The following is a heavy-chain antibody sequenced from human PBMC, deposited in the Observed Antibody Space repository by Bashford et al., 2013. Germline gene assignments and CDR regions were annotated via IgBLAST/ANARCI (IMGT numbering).Heavy chain of an antibody. V-gene: IGHV3-49*04. CDR2: IRSKAYGGTT. CDR1: GFTFGDYA. Sequence: GSLRLSCTASGFTFGDYAMSWVRQAPGKGLEWVGFIRSKAYGGTTEYAASVKGRFTISRDDSKSIAYLQMNSLKTEDTAVYYCTRTVDYYDSSIPSHSGYWGQGTLVTVSS. J-gene: IGHJ4*02. D-gene: IGHD3-22*01. CDR3: TRTVDYYDSSIPSHSGY.